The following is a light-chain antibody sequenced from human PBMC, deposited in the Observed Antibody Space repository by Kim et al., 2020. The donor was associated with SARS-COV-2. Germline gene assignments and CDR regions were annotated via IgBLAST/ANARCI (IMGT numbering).Light chain of an antibody. CDR1: GSNIGSNY. CDR2: RNN. V-gene: IGLV1-47*01. Sequence: GQRVPISCSGRGSNIGSNYVYWYQQLPGTAPKLLIYRNNQRPSGVPDRFSGSKSGTSASLAISGLRSEDEADYYCAAWDDSLSGVVFGGGTQLTVL. J-gene: IGLJ2*01. CDR3: AAWDDSLSGVV.